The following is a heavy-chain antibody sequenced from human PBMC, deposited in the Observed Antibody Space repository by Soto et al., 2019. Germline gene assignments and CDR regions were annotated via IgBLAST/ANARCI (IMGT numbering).Heavy chain of an antibody. CDR3: VRSFGWYESDY. D-gene: IGHD6-19*01. V-gene: IGHV4-4*02. J-gene: IGHJ4*02. CDR2: ISHIGSV. Sequence: QVLLQESGPGLVQPSGTLSLSCAVSGVSRISNYYWGWVRQSPGKGLEWLGDISHIGSVNYSPSLMSRATIPMDRSENQFSLKLTSVTDADTAVYYCVRSFGWYESDYWGQGTLLIVSS. CDR1: GVSRISNYY.